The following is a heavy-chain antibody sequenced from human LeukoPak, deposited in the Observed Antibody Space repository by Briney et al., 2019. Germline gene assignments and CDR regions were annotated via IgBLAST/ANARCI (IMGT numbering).Heavy chain of an antibody. V-gene: IGHV3-7*01. Sequence: GGSLRLSCAASGFNFSIHWMTWVRQAPGKGLEWVANIKQDGSEKYYVDSVKGRFTISRDNAKNSLYLQMNSLRAEDTAVYYCAGGGSPRGRYCSGGSCYSIPDDYWGQGTLVTVSS. D-gene: IGHD2-15*01. CDR2: IKQDGSEK. CDR3: AGGGSPRGRYCSGGSCYSIPDDY. CDR1: GFNFSIHW. J-gene: IGHJ4*02.